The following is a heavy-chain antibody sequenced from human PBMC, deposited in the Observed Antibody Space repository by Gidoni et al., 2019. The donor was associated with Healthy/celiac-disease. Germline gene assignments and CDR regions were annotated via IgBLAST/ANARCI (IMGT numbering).Heavy chain of an antibody. Sequence: QVQLVQSGAEVKKPGSSVKVSCKASGGTFSSYAISWVRQAPGQGLEWMGGIIPIFGTANYAQKFQGRVTITADKSTSTAYMELSSLRSEDTAVYYCARCSHAAMVIGLYYYGMDVWGQGTTVTVSS. J-gene: IGHJ6*02. V-gene: IGHV1-69*06. CDR2: IIPIFGTA. D-gene: IGHD5-18*01. CDR3: ARCSHAAMVIGLYYYGMDV. CDR1: GGTFSSYA.